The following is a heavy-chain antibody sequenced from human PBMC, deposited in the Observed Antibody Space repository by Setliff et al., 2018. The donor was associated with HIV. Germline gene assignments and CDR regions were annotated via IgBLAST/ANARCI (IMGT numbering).Heavy chain of an antibody. CDR1: GGSITSGNYY. J-gene: IGHJ4*02. D-gene: IGHD2-21*02. Sequence: PSETLSLTCRVYGGSITSGNYYWGWIRQAPGKGLEWIASMIYGGDTWYNPSLKSRVTISIDRSKNQFSLKLSSVTAADTAVYYCARQGNIVVVTSFDYWGQGTLVTVSS. CDR3: ARQGNIVVVTSFDY. V-gene: IGHV4-39*07. CDR2: MIYGGDT.